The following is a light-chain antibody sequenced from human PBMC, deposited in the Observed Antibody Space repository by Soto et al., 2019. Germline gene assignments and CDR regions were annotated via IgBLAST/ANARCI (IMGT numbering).Light chain of an antibody. CDR2: AAS. J-gene: IGKJ5*01. CDR3: QTYSSVIT. Sequence: DIQMTQSPSSLSASVGDRVTITCRASQGISNFLAWYQQKPGKVPTLLISAASTLQSVVPSRFSGSGSGTDFTLTITSVQPEDVATYYCQTYSSVITFGQGTRLEIK. CDR1: QGISNF. V-gene: IGKV1-27*01.